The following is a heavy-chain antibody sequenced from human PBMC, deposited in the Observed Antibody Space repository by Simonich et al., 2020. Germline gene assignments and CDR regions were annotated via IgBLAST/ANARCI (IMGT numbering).Heavy chain of an antibody. CDR1: GFTFSGSA. D-gene: IGHD3-10*01. V-gene: IGHV3-73*02. J-gene: IGHJ4*02. CDR2: IRSKANSYAT. Sequence: EVQLVESGGGLVQPGGSLKLSCAASGFTFSGSAMHWVRQASGKGLEWVGRIRSKANSYATAYAASVKGRFTISRADSKNTAYLQMNSLKTEDTAVYYCTRFDYYGSGSYYFDYWGQGTLVTVSS. CDR3: TRFDYYGSGSYYFDY.